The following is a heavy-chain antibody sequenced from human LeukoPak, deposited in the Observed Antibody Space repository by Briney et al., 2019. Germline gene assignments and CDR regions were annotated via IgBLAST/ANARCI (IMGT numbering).Heavy chain of an antibody. CDR2: INPSGGST. V-gene: IGHV1-46*01. CDR3: ARLASIAVMGFDY. D-gene: IGHD6-6*01. J-gene: IGHJ4*02. Sequence: ASVKVSCKASGYTFTSYYMHWVRQAPGQGLEWMGIINPSGGSTSYAQKFQGRDTMTRDMSTSTVYMELSSLRSEDTAVYYCARLASIAVMGFDYRGQGTLVTVSS. CDR1: GYTFTSYY.